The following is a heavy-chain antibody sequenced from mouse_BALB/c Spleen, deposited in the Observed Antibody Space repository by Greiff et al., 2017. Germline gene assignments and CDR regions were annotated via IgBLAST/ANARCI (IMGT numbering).Heavy chain of an antibody. CDR2: IDPSDSYT. V-gene: IGHV1-69*02. CDR1: GYTFTSYW. J-gene: IGHJ4*01. D-gene: IGHD2-4*01. CDR3: ARDSSYDYAFGYAMDY. Sequence: QVQLQQPGAALVTPGASVKLSCKASGYTFTSYWMHWVKQRPGQGLEWIGEIDPSDSYTNYNQKFKGKATLTVDKSSRTAYMQLSSLTSEDSAVFYCARDSSYDYAFGYAMDYWGQGTSVTVSS.